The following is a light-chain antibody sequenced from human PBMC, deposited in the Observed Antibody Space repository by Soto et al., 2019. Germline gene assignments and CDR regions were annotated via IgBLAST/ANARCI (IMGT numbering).Light chain of an antibody. Sequence: DIQMTQSPSTLSASVGDRVTITCRASQSISYWLAWYQQKPGKAPKVLIYDASSLESGVPSRFSGSGSGTEFTLTINSLQPDDLATYYCQQYNTYWTFGQGTKVDI. CDR2: DAS. CDR3: QQYNTYWT. V-gene: IGKV1-5*01. CDR1: QSISYW. J-gene: IGKJ1*01.